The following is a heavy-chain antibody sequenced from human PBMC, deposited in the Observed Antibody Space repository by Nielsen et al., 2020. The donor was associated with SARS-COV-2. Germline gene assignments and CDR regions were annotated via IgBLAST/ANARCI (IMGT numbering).Heavy chain of an antibody. J-gene: IGHJ6*02. CDR1: GFTFDDYA. D-gene: IGHD4-17*01. CDR3: ASLGDYGDYYYGMDV. CDR2: ISWNSGSI. Sequence: GGSLRLPCAASGFTFDDYAMHWVRQAPGKGLEWVSGISWNSGSIGYADSVKGRFTISRDNAKNSLYLQMNSLRAEDTALYYCASLGDYGDYYYGMDVWGQGTTVTVSS. V-gene: IGHV3-9*01.